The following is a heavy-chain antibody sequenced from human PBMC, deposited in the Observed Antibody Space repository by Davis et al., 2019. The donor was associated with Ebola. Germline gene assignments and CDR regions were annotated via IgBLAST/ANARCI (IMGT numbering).Heavy chain of an antibody. CDR2: ISYDGSNK. CDR1: GFTFSSYG. V-gene: IGHV3-30*18. CDR3: AKDRTTVGFDY. D-gene: IGHD4-23*01. Sequence: GGSLRLSCAASGFTFSSYGMHWVRQAPGKGLEWVAVISYDGSNKYYADSVKGRFTISRDNSKNTLYLQMNSLRAEDTAVYYCAKDRTTVGFDYWGQGTLVTVSS. J-gene: IGHJ4*02.